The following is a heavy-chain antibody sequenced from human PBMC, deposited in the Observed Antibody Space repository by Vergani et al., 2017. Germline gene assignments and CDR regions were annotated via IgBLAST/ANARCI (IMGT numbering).Heavy chain of an antibody. CDR1: GGTFSSYA. Sequence: QVQLVQSGAEVKKPGSSVKVSCKASGGTFSSYAISWVRQAPGQGLEWMGGIIPIFGTANYAQKFQGRVTITADESTSTAYMELSSLISEDTAVYYCAMKTIAARPIYYYYYYMDVWGKGTTVTVSS. J-gene: IGHJ6*03. V-gene: IGHV1-69*01. CDR2: IIPIFGTA. CDR3: AMKTIAARPIYYYYYYMDV. D-gene: IGHD6-6*01.